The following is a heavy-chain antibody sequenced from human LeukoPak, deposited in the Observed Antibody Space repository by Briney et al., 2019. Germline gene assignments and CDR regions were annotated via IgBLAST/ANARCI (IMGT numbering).Heavy chain of an antibody. J-gene: IGHJ5*02. CDR3: AGEEQQLVGWFDP. CDR1: GFTFSSYS. D-gene: IGHD6-13*01. Sequence: GGSLRLSCAASGFTFSSYSMNWVRQAPGKGLEWVSSISSSSSYIYYADSVKGRFTISRDNAKNSLYLQMNSLRAEDTAVYYCAGEEQQLVGWFDPWGQGTLVTVSS. V-gene: IGHV3-21*01. CDR2: ISSSSSYI.